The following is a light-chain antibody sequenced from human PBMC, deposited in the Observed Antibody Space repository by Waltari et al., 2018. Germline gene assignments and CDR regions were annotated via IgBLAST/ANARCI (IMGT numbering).Light chain of an antibody. V-gene: IGKV1-5*03. J-gene: IGKJ1*01. CDR3: QQYISFPWT. Sequence: DIQMTQSPSTLSASVGDRVTITCRARQSIGRWSAWYQQKPGQAPNLLLYKASSLESGVLSRFSGSGSGTEFALTISSLQPDDFATFYCQQYISFPWTFGQGTKVGIK. CDR1: QSIGRW. CDR2: KAS.